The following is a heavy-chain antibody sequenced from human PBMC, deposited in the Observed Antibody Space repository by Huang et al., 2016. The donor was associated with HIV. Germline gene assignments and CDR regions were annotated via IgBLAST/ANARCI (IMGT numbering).Heavy chain of an antibody. CDR2: ISDSAST. J-gene: IGHJ3*02. D-gene: IGHD3-22*01. Sequence: QVQLQQWGAELLKPSETLSLTCAVSGGSFSGHYWTWIRQPPGRGLEWIGEISDSASTTSHPSRKSRVTISGDTSQSQFSLNLNSVTAADTAIYYCARMFKYDSGGYWGNDAFDIWGQGTMVTVSS. V-gene: IGHV4-34*02. CDR3: ARMFKYDSGGYWGNDAFDI. CDR1: GGSFSGHY.